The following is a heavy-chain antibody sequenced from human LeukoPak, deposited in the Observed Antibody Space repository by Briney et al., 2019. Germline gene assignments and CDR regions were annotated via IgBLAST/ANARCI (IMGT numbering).Heavy chain of an antibody. CDR1: GFTVSSNY. CDR2: IYSGGST. V-gene: IGHV3-53*01. J-gene: IGHJ4*02. CDR3: ARVRAATTIDY. D-gene: IGHD2-15*01. Sequence: GGSLRLSCAASGFTVSSNYMSWVRQAPGKGLEWVSVIYSGGSTYYADSVKGRFTISRDNSKNTLYLQMNSLRVEETAVYYCARVRAATTIDYWGQGTLVTVSS.